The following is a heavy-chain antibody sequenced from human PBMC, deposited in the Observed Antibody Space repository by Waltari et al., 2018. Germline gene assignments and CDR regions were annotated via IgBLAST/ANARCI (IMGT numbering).Heavy chain of an antibody. CDR3: ASQSYYGSGSPFDY. V-gene: IGHV1-69*02. CDR1: GGTLSSYT. D-gene: IGHD3-10*01. J-gene: IGHJ4*02. CDR2: IIPILGIA. Sequence: QVQLVQSGAEVKKPGSSVKVSCKASGGTLSSYTISWVRQAPGQGLEWMGRIIPILGIANYAQKFQGRVTITADKSTSTAYMELSSLRSEDTAVYYCASQSYYGSGSPFDYWGQGTLVTVSS.